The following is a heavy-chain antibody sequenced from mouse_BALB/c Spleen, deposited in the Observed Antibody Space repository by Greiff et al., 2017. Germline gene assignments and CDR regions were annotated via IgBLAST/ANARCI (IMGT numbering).Heavy chain of an antibody. CDR3: TRVGGMDY. V-gene: IGHV5-6-4*01. D-gene: IGHD3-3*01. J-gene: IGHJ4*01. CDR2: ISSGGSYT. CDR1: GFTFSSYA. Sequence: EVMLVESGGGLVKPGGSLKLSCAASGFTFSSYAMSWVRQTPEKRLEWVATISSGGSYTYYPDSVKGRFTISRDNAKNTLYLQMSSLKSEDTAMYYCTRVGGMDYWGQGTSVTVSS.